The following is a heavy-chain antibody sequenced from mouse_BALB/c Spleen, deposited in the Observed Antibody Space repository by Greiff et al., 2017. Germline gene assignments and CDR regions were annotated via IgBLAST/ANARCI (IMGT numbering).Heavy chain of an antibody. D-gene: IGHD6-1*01. J-gene: IGHJ2*01. CDR3: ARERRQLDY. Sequence: EVHLVESGGGLVKPGGSLKLSCAASGFTFSSYAMSWVRQTPEKRLEWVASISSGGSTYYPDSVKGRFTISRDNARNILYLQMSSLRSEDTARYYCARERRQLDYWGQGTTLTVTS. CDR2: ISSGGST. V-gene: IGHV5-6-5*01. CDR1: GFTFSSYA.